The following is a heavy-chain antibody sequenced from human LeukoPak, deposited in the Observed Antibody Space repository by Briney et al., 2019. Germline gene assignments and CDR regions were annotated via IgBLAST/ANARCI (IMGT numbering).Heavy chain of an antibody. J-gene: IGHJ3*02. CDR1: EFTFSSYS. V-gene: IGHV3-21*01. CDR3: ARVGNIMTTVTTRAFDI. CDR2: ISSSSSYI. Sequence: PGGSLRLSCAASEFTFSSYSMNWVRQAPGKGLEWVSSISSSSSYIYYADSVKGRFTISRDNAKNSLYLQMNSLRAEDTAVYYCARVGNIMTTVTTRAFDIWGQGTMVTVSS. D-gene: IGHD4-17*01.